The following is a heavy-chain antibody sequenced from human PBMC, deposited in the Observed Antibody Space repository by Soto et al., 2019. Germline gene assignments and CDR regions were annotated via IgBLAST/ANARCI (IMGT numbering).Heavy chain of an antibody. D-gene: IGHD6-19*01. CDR1: GGSFSGYN. CDR3: ARGGLSSGWYPLDD. Sequence: PSETLSLTCAVYGGSFSGYNWSWIRQPPGKGLEWIGEINQSGSTNYNPSLKSRVTISVDTSKNQFSLKLSSVTAADTAVYYCARGGLSSGWYPLDDWGQGTLVTVSS. V-gene: IGHV4-34*01. CDR2: INQSGST. J-gene: IGHJ4*02.